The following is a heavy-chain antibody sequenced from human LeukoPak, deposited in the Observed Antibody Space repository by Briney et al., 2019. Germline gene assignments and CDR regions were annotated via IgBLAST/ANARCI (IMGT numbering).Heavy chain of an antibody. Sequence: SETLSLTCAVYGGSFSGYYWSWIRQPPGKGLEWIGEINHSGSTNYNPSLKSRVTISVDTSKNQFSLRLSSVTAADMAVYYCARGGWIQLWPLGYWGQGTLVTVSS. D-gene: IGHD5-18*01. V-gene: IGHV4-34*01. CDR1: GGSFSGYY. CDR2: INHSGST. CDR3: ARGGWIQLWPLGY. J-gene: IGHJ4*02.